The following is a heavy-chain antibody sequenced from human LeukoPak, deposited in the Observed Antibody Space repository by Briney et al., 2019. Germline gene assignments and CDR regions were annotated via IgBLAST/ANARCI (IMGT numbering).Heavy chain of an antibody. CDR2: INPSAGST. Sequence: ASVKVSCKASGYTFTGYYMHWVRQAPGQGLEWVGIINPSAGSTSYARKFQGRVTMTRDTSTSTVYMELSSLRSEDTAVYYCARVQASSTSPTKEHDAFDIWGQGTMVTVSS. J-gene: IGHJ3*02. CDR1: GYTFTGYY. V-gene: IGHV1-46*01. D-gene: IGHD2-2*01. CDR3: ARVQASSTSPTKEHDAFDI.